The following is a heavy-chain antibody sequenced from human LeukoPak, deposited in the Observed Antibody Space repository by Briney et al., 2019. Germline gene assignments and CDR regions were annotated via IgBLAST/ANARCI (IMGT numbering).Heavy chain of an antibody. CDR3: ARDYSNYTYYYYYYYMDV. CDR1: GGSISSSSYY. V-gene: IGHV4-39*02. D-gene: IGHD4-11*01. Sequence: SDTLSLTCTVSGGSISSSSYYWGWIRQPPGKGLEWIGSVYYSGSTYYTPSLKSRVTISVDTSKNQFSLKLSSVTAADTAVYYCARDYSNYTYYYYYYYMDVWGKGTTVTVSS. J-gene: IGHJ6*03. CDR2: VYYSGST.